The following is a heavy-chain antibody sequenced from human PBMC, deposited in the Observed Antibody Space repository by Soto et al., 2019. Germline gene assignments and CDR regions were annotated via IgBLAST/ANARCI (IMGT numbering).Heavy chain of an antibody. V-gene: IGHV3-33*01. CDR2: IWYDGSNK. CDR3: ASTPSFGGNWFDP. J-gene: IGHJ5*02. D-gene: IGHD3-10*01. Sequence: QVQLVESGGGVVQPGRSLRLSCAASGFTFSSYGMHWVRQAPGKGLEWVAVIWYDGSNKYYADSVKGRFTISRDNSKNTLYLQMNSLRAEDTAVYYCASTPSFGGNWFDPWGQGTLVTVSS. CDR1: GFTFSSYG.